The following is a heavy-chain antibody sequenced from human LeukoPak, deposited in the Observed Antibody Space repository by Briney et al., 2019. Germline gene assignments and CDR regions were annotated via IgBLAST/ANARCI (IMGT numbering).Heavy chain of an antibody. J-gene: IGHJ4*02. CDR2: ISYDGSNK. V-gene: IGHV3-30*03. D-gene: IGHD2-8*02. CDR1: GFTFSSYG. Sequence: QPGRSLRLSCAASGFTFSSYGMHWVRQAPGKGLEWVAVISYDGSNKYYADSVKGRFTISRDNSKNTLYLQMNSLRAEDTAVCYCSAWSRSYYFDYWGQGTLVTVSS. CDR3: SAWSRSYYFDY.